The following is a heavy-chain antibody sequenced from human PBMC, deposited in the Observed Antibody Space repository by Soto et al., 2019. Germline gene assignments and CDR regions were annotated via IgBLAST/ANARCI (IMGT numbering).Heavy chain of an antibody. CDR2: ICPGDSDT. D-gene: IGHD1-20*01. J-gene: IGHJ4*02. CDR1: GYSFTNYW. V-gene: IGHV5-51*04. Sequence: GESLKISCKVSGYSFTNYWIGWVRQMPGKGLEWVGIICPGDSDTRYRPSFQGQGTISVDKPISTAYLQWSSLKASDTAMYYCASSRIAGTTWIFDYWGQGTLVTVS. CDR3: ASSRIAGTTWIFDY.